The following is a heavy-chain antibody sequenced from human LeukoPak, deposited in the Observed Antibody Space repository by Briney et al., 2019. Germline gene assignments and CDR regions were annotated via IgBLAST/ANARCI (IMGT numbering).Heavy chain of an antibody. V-gene: IGHV3-7*01. CDR1: GFTFSSYW. Sequence: GGSLRLSCAASGFTFSSYWMSWVRQAPGKGLEWVANIKQDGSEKYYVDSVKGRFTISRDNSKNLLYLQLTSLRAEDTALYYCARDRGRNSFDYWGQGTLVSVSS. CDR3: ARDRGRNSFDY. J-gene: IGHJ4*02. D-gene: IGHD1-14*01. CDR2: IKQDGSEK.